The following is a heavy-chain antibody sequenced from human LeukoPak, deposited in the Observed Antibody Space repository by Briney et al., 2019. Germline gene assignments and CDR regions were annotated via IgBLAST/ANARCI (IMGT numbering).Heavy chain of an antibody. J-gene: IGHJ5*02. D-gene: IGHD5-18*01. V-gene: IGHV1-18*01. CDR3: AREGDVDTATWHWFDP. CDR1: GYTFTSYG. Sequence: ASVKVSCKASGYTFTSYGISWVRQAPGQGLEWMGWISAYNGNTNYAQKLQGRVTMTTDTSTSTAYMELRSLRSEDTAVYYCAREGDVDTATWHWFDPWGQGTLVTVSS. CDR2: ISAYNGNT.